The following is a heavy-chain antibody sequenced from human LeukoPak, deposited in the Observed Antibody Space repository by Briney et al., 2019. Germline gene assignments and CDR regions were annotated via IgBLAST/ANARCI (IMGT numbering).Heavy chain of an antibody. Sequence: GGSLRLFCAASGFTLSSYTMDWVRHAAGGGRVWVALFTSDVNSMTYADFVKGRFTVSRDIAKNTLYLQMNSLRAEDTAVYYCERAQVGTPTDCWGQGTLVTVSS. CDR1: GFTLSSYT. CDR3: ERAQVGTPTDC. J-gene: IGHJ4*02. CDR2: FTSDVNSM. V-gene: IGHV3-74*01. D-gene: IGHD1-26*01.